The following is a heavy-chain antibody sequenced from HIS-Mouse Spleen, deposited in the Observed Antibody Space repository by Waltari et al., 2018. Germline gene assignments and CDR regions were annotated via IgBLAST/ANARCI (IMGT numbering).Heavy chain of an antibody. V-gene: IGHV3-13*01. J-gene: IGHJ4*02. Sequence: EVQLVESGGGLVQPGGSLRLSCAASGFTFSSYDMHWCRQATGKGLEWVSAIGTAGDTYYPGSVKGRFTISRENAKNSLYLQMNSLRAGDTAVYYCARGYSNYVPYFDYWGQGTLVTVSS. D-gene: IGHD4-4*01. CDR1: GFTFSSYD. CDR3: ARGYSNYVPYFDY. CDR2: IGTAGDT.